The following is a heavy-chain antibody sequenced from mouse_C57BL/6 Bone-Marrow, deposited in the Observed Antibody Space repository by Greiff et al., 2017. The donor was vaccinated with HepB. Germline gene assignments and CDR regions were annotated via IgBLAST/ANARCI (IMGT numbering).Heavy chain of an antibody. D-gene: IGHD2-5*01. V-gene: IGHV1-82*01. CDR1: GYAFSSSW. J-gene: IGHJ4*01. CDR2: IYPGDGDT. Sequence: VQLQQSGPELVKPGASVKISCKASGYAFSSSWMNWVKQRPGKGLEGIGRIYPGDGDTNYNGKFKGKATLTADKSSSTAYMQLSSLTSEDSAVYFCAREVSYYSNYEGAMDYWGQGTSVTVSS. CDR3: AREVSYYSNYEGAMDY.